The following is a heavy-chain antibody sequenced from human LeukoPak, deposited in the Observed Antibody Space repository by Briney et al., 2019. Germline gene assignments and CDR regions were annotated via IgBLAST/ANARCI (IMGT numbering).Heavy chain of an antibody. Sequence: GGSLRLSCAASGFTFSTSWMSWVRQAPGKGLEWVANLKEDGSEKYSVDSVKGRFTISRDNAKNSLYLQMNSLRAEDTAVYYCARPSPLTGDPHFDYWGQGTLVTVSS. CDR1: GFTFSTSW. J-gene: IGHJ4*02. D-gene: IGHD7-27*01. CDR3: ARPSPLTGDPHFDY. CDR2: LKEDGSEK. V-gene: IGHV3-7*01.